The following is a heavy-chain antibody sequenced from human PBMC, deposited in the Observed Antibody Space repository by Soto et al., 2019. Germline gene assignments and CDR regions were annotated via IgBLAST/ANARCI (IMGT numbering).Heavy chain of an antibody. D-gene: IGHD3-3*01. V-gene: IGHV1-69*13. CDR3: ARDLITIFGVVIIGMDV. J-gene: IGHJ6*02. Sequence: SVKVSCKASGGTFSSYAISWVRQAPGQGLEWMGGIIPIFGTANYAQKFQGRVTITADESTSTAYMELSSLRSEDTAAYYCARDLITIFGVVIIGMDVWGQGTTVTVSS. CDR1: GGTFSSYA. CDR2: IIPIFGTA.